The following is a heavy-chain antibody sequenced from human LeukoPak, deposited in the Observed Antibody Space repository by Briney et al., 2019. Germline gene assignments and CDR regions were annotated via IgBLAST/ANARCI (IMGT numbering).Heavy chain of an antibody. CDR3: ARGANQWGHRTDYYYYGMDV. V-gene: IGHV4-31*03. CDR1: GGSISSGGYY. D-gene: IGHD1-14*01. J-gene: IGHJ6*02. CDR2: IYYSGST. Sequence: PSETLSLTCTVSGGSISSGGYYWSWIRQHPGKGLEWIGYIYYSGSTYYNPSLKSRVTISVDTSKNQFSLKLSSVTAADTAVYYCARGANQWGHRTDYYYYGMDVWGQGTTVTVSS.